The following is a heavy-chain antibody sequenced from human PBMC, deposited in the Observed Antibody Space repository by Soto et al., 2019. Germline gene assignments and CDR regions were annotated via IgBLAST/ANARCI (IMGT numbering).Heavy chain of an antibody. D-gene: IGHD4-17*01. Sequence: TLCLTCTVSGASISSGSYYWSWISQLPGKGLEWIGNIYHSRNTYNNPTLKSPVSMSVDTSQNQLSLKLSSVTAADTAVYFCARGKVQQGDYGEIYYYDAMDVRGQGTTVT. CDR3: ARGKVQQGDYGEIYYYDAMDV. CDR1: GASISSGSYY. CDR2: IYHSRNT. J-gene: IGHJ6*02. V-gene: IGHV4-31*01.